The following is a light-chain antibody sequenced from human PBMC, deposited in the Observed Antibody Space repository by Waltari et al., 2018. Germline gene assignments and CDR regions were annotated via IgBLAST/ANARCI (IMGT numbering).Light chain of an antibody. V-gene: IGLV2-14*01. Sequence: QSALTQPASVSGSPGQSITISCTGTSSDVGNYNYVSWYQQHPGKAPKLMIYEVSNRPAGVSVRYSGSKCGKAASLTISGLQAEDEADYYCNSYTSSSTRVLFGGGTKLTVL. J-gene: IGLJ2*01. CDR1: SSDVGNYNY. CDR2: EVS. CDR3: NSYTSSSTRVL.